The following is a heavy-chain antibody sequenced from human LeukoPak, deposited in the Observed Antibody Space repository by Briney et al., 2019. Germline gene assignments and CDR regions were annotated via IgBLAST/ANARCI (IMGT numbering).Heavy chain of an antibody. CDR2: ISAYNGNT. J-gene: IGHJ4*02. CDR3: ARDFGRLGFDY. V-gene: IGHV1-18*01. Sequence: GASVKVSCKASGYTFTSCGINWVRQAPGQGLEWMGWISAYNGNTNYAQKLQGRVTLTTDISTSTAYMELRSLRSDDTAVYYCARDFGRLGFDYWGQGTLVTVSS. D-gene: IGHD6-19*01. CDR1: GYTFTSCG.